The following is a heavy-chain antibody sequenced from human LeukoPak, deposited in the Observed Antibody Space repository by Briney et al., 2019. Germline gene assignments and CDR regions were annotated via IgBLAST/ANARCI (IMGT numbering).Heavy chain of an antibody. Sequence: SETLSLTCAVYGGSFSGYYWSWLRQPPGKGLEWIGEINHSGSTNYNPSLKSRVTISVGTSKNLFSLKLTSVTAADTAVYYCARHSTQVVGLFDCWGQGTLVTVSS. CDR3: ARHSTQVVGLFDC. CDR2: INHSGST. D-gene: IGHD3-22*01. CDR1: GGSFSGYY. J-gene: IGHJ4*02. V-gene: IGHV4-34*01.